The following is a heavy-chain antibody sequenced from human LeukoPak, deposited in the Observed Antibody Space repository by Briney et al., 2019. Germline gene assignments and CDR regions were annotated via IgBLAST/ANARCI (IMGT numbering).Heavy chain of an antibody. V-gene: IGHV3-7*01. J-gene: IGHJ6*03. CDR2: IKEDGSEE. CDR3: ARMRYMDV. CDR1: GFTFSNYW. Sequence: GSLRLSCAASGFTFSNYWMSWVRQAPGKGLEWVANIKEDGSEEYYVGSVKGRFTISRDNAKNSLYLQMNSLKVEDTAVYHCARMRYMDVWGKGTTVTVSS.